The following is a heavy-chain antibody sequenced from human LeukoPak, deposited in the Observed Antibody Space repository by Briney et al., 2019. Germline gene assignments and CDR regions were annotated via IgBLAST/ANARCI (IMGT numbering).Heavy chain of an antibody. D-gene: IGHD3-10*01. Sequence: PGGSLRLSCAASGFTVSSNYMSWVRQAPGKGLEWVSVIYSGGSTYYADSVKGRFTISRDNSKNTLYLQMNSLRAEDTAVYYCAREVYGSGFDYWGQGTLVTVSS. CDR1: GFTVSSNY. CDR3: AREVYGSGFDY. CDR2: IYSGGST. J-gene: IGHJ4*02. V-gene: IGHV3-53*01.